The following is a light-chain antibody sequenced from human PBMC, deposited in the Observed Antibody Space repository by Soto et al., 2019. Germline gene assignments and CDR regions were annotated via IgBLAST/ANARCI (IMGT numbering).Light chain of an antibody. Sequence: EITTTQFPGILSHSPVRGHTLSYRAAQAVTTNFAWYQQKRGQAPRLLIYDISSRATGVPARFSGSGSGTEFTLSISGLQSEDFAVYFCQQYNNWPFSFGQGTRLEIK. CDR1: QAVTTN. J-gene: IGKJ5*01. CDR2: DIS. V-gene: IGKV3-15*01. CDR3: QQYNNWPFS.